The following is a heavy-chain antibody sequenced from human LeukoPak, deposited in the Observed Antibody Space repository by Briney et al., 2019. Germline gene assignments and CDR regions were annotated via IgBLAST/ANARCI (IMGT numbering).Heavy chain of an antibody. J-gene: IGHJ4*02. Sequence: GGSLRLSCVASGLTFSSQWMTWVRQAPGKGLEWLANIGGDGRRKFYEDPVEGRFTISRDNAKNSLYLQMNSLRAEDTAVYYCARGRGGYSSSWLDYWGQGTLVTVSS. CDR2: IGGDGRRK. CDR3: ARGRGGYSSSWLDY. D-gene: IGHD6-13*01. V-gene: IGHV3-7*01. CDR1: GLTFSSQW.